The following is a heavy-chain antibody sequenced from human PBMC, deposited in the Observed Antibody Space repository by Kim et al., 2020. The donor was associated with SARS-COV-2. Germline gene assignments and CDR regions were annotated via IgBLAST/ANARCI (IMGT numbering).Heavy chain of an antibody. J-gene: IGHJ6*02. D-gene: IGHD4-17*01. Sequence: GGSLRLSCTASGFTFGDYAMSWVRQAPGKGREWVGFIRSKAYGGTTEYAASVKGRFTISRDDSKSIAYLQMNSLKTEDTAVYYCTRDLNTVTTHYYYGMDVWGQGTTVTVSS. V-gene: IGHV3-49*04. CDR1: GFTFGDYA. CDR3: TRDLNTVTTHYYYGMDV. CDR2: IRSKAYGGTT.